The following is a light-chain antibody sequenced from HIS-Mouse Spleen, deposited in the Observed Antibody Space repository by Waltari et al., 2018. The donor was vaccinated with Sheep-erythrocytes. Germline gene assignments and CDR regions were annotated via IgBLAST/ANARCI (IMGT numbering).Light chain of an antibody. CDR3: SSYTSSSTVV. Sequence: QSALTQPASVSGSPGQSITISCTGTSSDVGGYNYVSWYQQHPGKAPKLMIYEVSNRPSGVSNRLSGYKSGNTASLTISGLQAEDEADYYCSSYTSSSTVVFGGGTKLTVL. CDR2: EVS. V-gene: IGLV2-14*01. J-gene: IGLJ2*01. CDR1: SSDVGGYNY.